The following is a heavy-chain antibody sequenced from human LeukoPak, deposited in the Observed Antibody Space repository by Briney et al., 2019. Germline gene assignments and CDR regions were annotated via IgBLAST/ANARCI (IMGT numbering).Heavy chain of an antibody. CDR2: ITYDGSNK. V-gene: IGHV3-30*18. J-gene: IGHJ4*02. CDR3: AKAPVTSCRGAYCYPFDS. D-gene: IGHD2-21*01. Sequence: PGGSLRLSCAASGFSFKDYNMHWVRQAPGKGLEWVAVITYDGSNKYYTDSVKGRFTISRDNSKSTPYLQMNSLRAEDAAVYFCAKAPVTSCRGAYCYPFDSWGQGTLVTVSS. CDR1: GFSFKDYN.